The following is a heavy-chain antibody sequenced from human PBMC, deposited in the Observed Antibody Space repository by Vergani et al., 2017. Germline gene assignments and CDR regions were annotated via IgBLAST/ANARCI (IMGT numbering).Heavy chain of an antibody. D-gene: IGHD2-15*01. CDR3: ARVGGVAALAFDI. Sequence: QVQLVESGGGVVQPGRSLRLSCAASGFTFSSYAMHWVRQAPGKGLEWVAVISYDGSNKYYADSVKGRFTISRDNSKNTLYLQMNSLRAEDTAVYYCARVGGVAALAFDIWGQGTMVTVSS. CDR2: ISYDGSNK. V-gene: IGHV3-30-3*01. CDR1: GFTFSSYA. J-gene: IGHJ3*02.